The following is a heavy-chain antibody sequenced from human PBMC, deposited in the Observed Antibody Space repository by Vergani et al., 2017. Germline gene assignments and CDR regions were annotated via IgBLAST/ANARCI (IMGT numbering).Heavy chain of an antibody. V-gene: IGHV5-51*01. J-gene: IGHJ4*02. D-gene: IGHD3-22*01. CDR1: GYSFTNYW. CDR2: IHPADSDT. Sequence: EVQLVQSGAEVKKPGESLKISCQISGYSFTNYWIGWVRQMPGKGLEWMGIIHPADSDTRYSPSFQGQVTISVDKSISTAYLQRSSLRASDSAMYYCARLYGRDSSGSKYFDYWAREPWSPSPQ. CDR3: ARLYGRDSSGSKYFDY.